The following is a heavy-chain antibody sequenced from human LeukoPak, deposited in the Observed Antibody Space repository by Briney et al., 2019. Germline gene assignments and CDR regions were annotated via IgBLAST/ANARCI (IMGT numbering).Heavy chain of an antibody. CDR3: AREWEDYDILTGFDY. D-gene: IGHD3-9*01. V-gene: IGHV1-2*02. Sequence: ASVKVSCKASGYTFTGYYMHWVRQAPGQGLEWMGWINPNSGGTNYAQKFQGRVTMTRDTSISTAHMELSRLRSDDTAVYYCAREWEDYDILTGFDYWGQGTLVTVSS. CDR1: GYTFTGYY. CDR2: INPNSGGT. J-gene: IGHJ4*02.